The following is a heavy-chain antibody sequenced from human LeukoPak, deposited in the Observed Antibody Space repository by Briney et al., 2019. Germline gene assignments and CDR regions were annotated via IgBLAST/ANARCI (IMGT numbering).Heavy chain of an antibody. CDR1: GFTFSSYS. Sequence: GGSLRLSCSASGFTFSSYSMNWVRQAPGKGLEWGSYISSSSSTIYYADSVKGRFTISRDNAKNSLYLQMNSLRAEDTAVYYCPRGIWNDPYYWGQGTLVTVSS. CDR3: PRGIWNDPYY. D-gene: IGHD1-1*01. J-gene: IGHJ4*02. CDR2: ISSSSSTI. V-gene: IGHV3-48*01.